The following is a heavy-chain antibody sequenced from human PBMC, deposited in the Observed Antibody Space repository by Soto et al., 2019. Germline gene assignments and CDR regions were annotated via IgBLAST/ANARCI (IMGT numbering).Heavy chain of an antibody. V-gene: IGHV1-24*01. Sequence: AASVKVSCKVSGYTLTELSMHWVRQAPGKGLEWMGGFDPEDGETIYAQKFQGRVTMTEDTSTDTAYMELSSLRSEDTAVYYCATDRSKFNRKERAFDYWGQGTLVTVSS. CDR1: GYTLTELS. D-gene: IGHD6-6*01. CDR2: FDPEDGET. J-gene: IGHJ4*02. CDR3: ATDRSKFNRKERAFDY.